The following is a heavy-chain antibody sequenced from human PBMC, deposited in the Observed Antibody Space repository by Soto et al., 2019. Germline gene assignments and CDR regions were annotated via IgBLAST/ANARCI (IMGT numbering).Heavy chain of an antibody. CDR2: IYPGDSDT. J-gene: IGHJ6*02. CDR3: ARHSELRNYNNYYYGMDV. Sequence: LGESLKISCKGSGYSFTSYWIGWVRQMPGKGLEWMGIIYPGDSDTRYSPSFQGQVTISADKSISTAYLQWSSLKASDTAMYYCARHSELRNYNNYYYGMDVWGQGTTVTVSS. V-gene: IGHV5-51*01. CDR1: GYSFTSYW. D-gene: IGHD1-7*01.